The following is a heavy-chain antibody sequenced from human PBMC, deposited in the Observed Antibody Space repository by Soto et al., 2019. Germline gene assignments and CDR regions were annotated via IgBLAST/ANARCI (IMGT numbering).Heavy chain of an antibody. CDR2: ISAYNRNT. CDR3: ERYLASMLNDLLYYYYDSSGFDY. D-gene: IGHD3-22*01. Sequence: QVQLVQSGAEVKKPGASVKVSCKASGYTFTSYGISWVRQAPGQGLEWMGWISAYNRNTNYAQKLQGRVNMTTDTSTSRAYMELRSLRSDDTAVYDCERYLASMLNDLLYYYYDSSGFDYWGQGTLVTVSS. V-gene: IGHV1-18*01. CDR1: GYTFTSYG. J-gene: IGHJ4*02.